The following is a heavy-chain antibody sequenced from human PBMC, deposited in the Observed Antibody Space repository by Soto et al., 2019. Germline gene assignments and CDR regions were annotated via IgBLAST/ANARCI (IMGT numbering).Heavy chain of an antibody. CDR2: IKQDGSEK. CDR1: GFTFSSFW. CDR3: ARDLSVARFDY. Sequence: GGSLRLSCAASGFTFSSFWMSWVRQAPGKGLEWVANIKQDGSEKTYVDSVKGRFTISRDNNKNSLYLQMNSLRAEDTAVYYCARDLSVARFDYWGQGTLVTVSS. J-gene: IGHJ4*02. D-gene: IGHD5-12*01. V-gene: IGHV3-7*01.